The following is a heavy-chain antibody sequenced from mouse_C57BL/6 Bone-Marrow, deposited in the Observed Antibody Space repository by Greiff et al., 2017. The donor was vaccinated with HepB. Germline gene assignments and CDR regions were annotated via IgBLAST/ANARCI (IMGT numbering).Heavy chain of an antibody. Sequence: DVMLVEPGEGLVKPGGSLKLSCAASGFTFSSYAMSWVRQTPEKSLEWVAYISSGGDYIYYADTVKGRFTISRDNARNTLYLQMSSLKSEDTAMYYCTREHYSSSYWYFDVWGTGTTVTVSS. D-gene: IGHD1-1*01. J-gene: IGHJ1*03. CDR3: TREHYSSSYWYFDV. CDR1: GFTFSSYA. V-gene: IGHV5-9-1*02. CDR2: ISSGGDYI.